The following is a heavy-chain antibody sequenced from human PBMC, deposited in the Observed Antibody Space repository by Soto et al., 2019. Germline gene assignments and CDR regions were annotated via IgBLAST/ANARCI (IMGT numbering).Heavy chain of an antibody. CDR2: IYYTGST. CDR3: ARENGRYTTYEIDY. Sequence: SETLSLTCTVSGGSISGYYWSWIRQPPGKGLEWIGYIYYTGSTNYNPSLKTRVTISIDTSQNRFSLKLTSVTAADTAVYYCARENGRYTTYEIDYWGQGTLVTVSS. J-gene: IGHJ4*02. D-gene: IGHD3-16*02. V-gene: IGHV4-59*01. CDR1: GGSISGYY.